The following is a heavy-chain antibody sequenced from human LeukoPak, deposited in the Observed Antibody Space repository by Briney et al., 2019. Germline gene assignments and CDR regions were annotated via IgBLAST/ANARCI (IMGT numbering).Heavy chain of an antibody. J-gene: IGHJ4*02. CDR1: DDSPSITNG. V-gene: IGHV4-4*03. CDR2: INHTESN. CDR3: ARGLVTTGRSSFDN. Sequence: PETLSLSSAVSDDSPSITNGWHGVRPPPGKGRGGWGEINHTESNNNNPTLTSRGTISVDKSKTPFSLKLSSVTAADTAVYYYARGLVTTGRSSFDNWGQGTLVTVSS. D-gene: IGHD4-17*01.